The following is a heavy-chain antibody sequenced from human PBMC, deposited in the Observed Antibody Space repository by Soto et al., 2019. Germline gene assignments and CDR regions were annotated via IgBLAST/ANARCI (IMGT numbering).Heavy chain of an antibody. V-gene: IGHV3-48*02. J-gene: IGHJ5*02. D-gene: IGHD3-22*01. CDR1: GFTFSSYT. CDR2: IRSSSTTI. CDR3: ARGRYYSDSSGYNNWFDA. Sequence: LRLSCAASGFTFSSYTMNWVRQAPGKGLEWVSYIRSSSTTIYYADSVKGRFTISRDNAKNSLYLQMNSLRDEDTAVYYCARGRYYSDSSGYNNWFDAWGQGTLVTVSS.